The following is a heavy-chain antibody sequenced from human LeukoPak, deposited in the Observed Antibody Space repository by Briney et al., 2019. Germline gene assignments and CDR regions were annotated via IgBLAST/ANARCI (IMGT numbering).Heavy chain of an antibody. V-gene: IGHV3-23*01. D-gene: IGHD6-13*01. CDR1: GFTFSSYA. CDR3: AKSEYSSSWYPYYFDY. Sequence: GGSLRLSCGASGFTFSSYAMSWVRQAPGKGLEWVSANSGSGGSTYYEDSVKGRFTISRDNSKNTLYLQMNSLRAEDTAVYYCAKSEYSSSWYPYYFDYWGQGTLVTVSS. J-gene: IGHJ4*02. CDR2: NSGSGGST.